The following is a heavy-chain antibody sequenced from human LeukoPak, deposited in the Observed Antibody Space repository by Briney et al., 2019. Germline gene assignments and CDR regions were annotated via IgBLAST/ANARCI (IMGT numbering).Heavy chain of an antibody. CDR1: GYTFTGYY. D-gene: IGHD3-22*01. J-gene: IGHJ4*02. CDR2: INPNSGGT. Sequence: ASVKVSCKASGYTFTGYYMHWVRQAPGQGLEWMGWINPNSGGTNYAQKFQGRVTMTRDTSISTAYMELSRLRSDDTAVYYCARVPDYYEPPFDYWGQGTLVTVSS. V-gene: IGHV1-2*02. CDR3: ARVPDYYEPPFDY.